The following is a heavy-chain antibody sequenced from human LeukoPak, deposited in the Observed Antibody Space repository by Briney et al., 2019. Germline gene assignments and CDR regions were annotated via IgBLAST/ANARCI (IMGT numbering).Heavy chain of an antibody. CDR1: GGSISSSSYY. V-gene: IGHV4-39*01. D-gene: IGHD3-9*01. CDR3: ARQMGYFDILTPPVY. Sequence: SETLSLTCTVSGGSISSSSYYWGWIRQPPGKGLEWIGSIYYSGSTYYNPSLKSRVTISVDTSKNQFSLKLSSVTAADTAVYYCARQMGYFDILTPPVYWGQGALVTVSS. CDR2: IYYSGST. J-gene: IGHJ4*02.